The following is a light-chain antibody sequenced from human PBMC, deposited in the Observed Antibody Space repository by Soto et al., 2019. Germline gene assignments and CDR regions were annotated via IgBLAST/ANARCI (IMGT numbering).Light chain of an antibody. Sequence: EILLTQSPGTLSLSPGERATLSCRASQSLSGNYLAWYQQKPGQAPRLLIYGASNRATGIPERFSGSGSGTNFTLTISRLEPQDSAMYYCQQYLISVTFGQGTKVDI. CDR2: GAS. CDR3: QQYLISVT. V-gene: IGKV3-20*01. J-gene: IGKJ1*01. CDR1: QSLSGNY.